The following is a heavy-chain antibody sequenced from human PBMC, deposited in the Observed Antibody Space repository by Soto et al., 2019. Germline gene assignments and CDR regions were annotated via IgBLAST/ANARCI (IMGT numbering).Heavy chain of an antibody. CDR1: GYTFTSYG. J-gene: IGHJ4*02. CDR3: ARDKVVRGENYFDY. CDR2: ISAYHGNT. V-gene: IGHV1-18*01. Sequence: AASVKVSRKASGYTFTSYGISWVRPAPGQGLEWMGWISAYHGNTDQAQNLQGRLTMTTDTPTSTAYMELRSLRSDDTAVYYCARDKVVRGENYFDYWGQGTLVTVSS. D-gene: IGHD3-10*01.